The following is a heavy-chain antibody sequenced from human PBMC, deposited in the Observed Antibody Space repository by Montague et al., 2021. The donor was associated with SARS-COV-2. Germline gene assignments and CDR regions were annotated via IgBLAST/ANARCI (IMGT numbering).Heavy chain of an antibody. D-gene: IGHD3-10*01. CDR1: GGSISGHY. J-gene: IGHJ6*02. CDR3: ARGCLSYFGAGSHCYGMDV. CDR2: IYYLGTT. V-gene: IGHV4-59*11. Sequence: SETLSLTCIVSGGSISGHYWSWVRQTPEKGLEWIGYIYYLGTTNYNPSXXTRVTFSVDTSKNQMSLKLTSVTAADTAVYYCARGCLSYFGAGSHCYGMDVWGQGTTVTVSS.